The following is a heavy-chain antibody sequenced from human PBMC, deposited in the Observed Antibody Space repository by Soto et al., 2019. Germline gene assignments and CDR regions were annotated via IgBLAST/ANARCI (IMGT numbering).Heavy chain of an antibody. CDR1: GGSFSGYY. CDR2: INHSGST. J-gene: IGHJ4*02. CDR3: ARGRLQPPFDIDYYYGSGRSRLFDS. V-gene: IGHV4-34*01. Sequence: PSETLSLTCAVYGGSFSGYYWSWIRQPPGKGLEWIGEINHSGSTNYNPSLKSRVTISVDTSKNQFSLKLSSVTAADTAVYYCARGRLQPPFDIDYYYGSGRSRLFDSWGQGTLVTVSS. D-gene: IGHD3-10*01.